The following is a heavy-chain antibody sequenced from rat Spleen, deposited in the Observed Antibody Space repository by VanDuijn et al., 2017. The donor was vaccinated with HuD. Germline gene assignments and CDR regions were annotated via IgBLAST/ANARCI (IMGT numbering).Heavy chain of an antibody. V-gene: IGHV5-29*01. CDR2: LSYDGITT. J-gene: IGHJ2*01. CDR3: TKAGYNPFDY. D-gene: IGHD1-4*01. CDR1: GFTFSNYG. Sequence: EVQLVESGGGLVQPGRSLKLSCAVSGFTFSNYGMAWVRQAPTKGLEWVATLSYDGITTYYRDSVKGRFTISRDKAKSSLYLQMDSLGSEDTSTYYCTKAGYNPFDYWGQGVMVTVSS.